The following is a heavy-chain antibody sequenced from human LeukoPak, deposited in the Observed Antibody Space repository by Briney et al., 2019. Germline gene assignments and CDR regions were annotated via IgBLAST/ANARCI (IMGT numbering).Heavy chain of an antibody. V-gene: IGHV3-21*01. Sequence: GGSLRLSCAASGFTFSSYSMSWVRQAPGKGLEWVSSISSSSSYIYYADSVKGRFTISRDNAKNSLYLQMNSLRAEDTAVYYSARDLSHLANWFDPWGQGTLVTVSS. D-gene: IGHD3-3*02. CDR2: ISSSSSYI. CDR3: ARDLSHLANWFDP. CDR1: GFTFSSYS. J-gene: IGHJ5*02.